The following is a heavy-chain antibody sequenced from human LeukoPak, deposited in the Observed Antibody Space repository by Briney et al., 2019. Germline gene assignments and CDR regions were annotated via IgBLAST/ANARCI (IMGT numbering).Heavy chain of an antibody. J-gene: IGHJ5*02. Sequence: SETLSLTCTVSGGSISSYYWSWIRQPPGKGLEWIGYIYTNGSTNYNPSLKSRVTISVDTSKNQFSLKLSSVTAADTAVYYCARLGVGNWFDPWGQGTLVTVSS. V-gene: IGHV4-4*09. CDR2: IYTNGST. D-gene: IGHD1-26*01. CDR1: GGSISSYY. CDR3: ARLGVGNWFDP.